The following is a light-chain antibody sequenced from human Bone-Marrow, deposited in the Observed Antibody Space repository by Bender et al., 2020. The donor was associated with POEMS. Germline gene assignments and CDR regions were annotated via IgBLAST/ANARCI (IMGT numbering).Light chain of an antibody. CDR2: DVN. CDR3: STWDDRLNAWL. CDR1: SSDIGLFNY. J-gene: IGLJ3*02. Sequence: QSALTQPASVSGSPGQSITISCTGTSSDIGLFNYVSWYQQHPGKAPKLLIYDVNNRPSGVSNRFSGSKSGSSASLAISGLQSEDAADYYCSTWDDRLNAWLFGGGTKLTVL. V-gene: IGLV2-14*01.